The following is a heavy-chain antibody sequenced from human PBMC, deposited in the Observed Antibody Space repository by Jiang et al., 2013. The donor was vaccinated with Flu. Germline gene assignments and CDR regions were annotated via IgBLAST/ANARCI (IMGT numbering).Heavy chain of an antibody. Sequence: GPGLVKPSETLSLTCTVSGRSLSGSYWSWIRQTPGKGLEWIGYIYYSGSTNYNPSLKSRVTISVDTSKNQFSLKLSSVTAADTAVYYCARFSPYYYDSSGYYTLDYWGQGTLVTVSS. J-gene: IGHJ4*02. CDR3: ARFSPYYYDSSGYYTLDY. V-gene: IGHV4-59*01. CDR1: GRSLSGSY. D-gene: IGHD3-22*01. CDR2: IYYSGST.